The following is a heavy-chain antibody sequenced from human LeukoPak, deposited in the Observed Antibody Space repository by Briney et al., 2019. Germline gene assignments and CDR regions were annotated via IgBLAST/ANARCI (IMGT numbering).Heavy chain of an antibody. Sequence: KPSETLSLTCTVSGDSISDFSWTWIRQTPGKGLEWIGFISSSGTSHCSPSLESRVTFSLDTSKSQFSLSLKSVTAADTAVYYCARVFRGAVTSNWFDPWGQGILVTVSS. D-gene: IGHD3-3*01. CDR1: GDSISDFS. CDR2: ISSSGTS. V-gene: IGHV4-59*01. J-gene: IGHJ5*02. CDR3: ARVFRGAVTSNWFDP.